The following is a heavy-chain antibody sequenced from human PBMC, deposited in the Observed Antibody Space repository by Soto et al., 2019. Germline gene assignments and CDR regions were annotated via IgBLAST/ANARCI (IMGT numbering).Heavy chain of an antibody. Sequence: EVQLLESGGGLVQPGGSLRLSCAASGFTFSSYAMSWVRQAPGKGLEWVSAISGSGGSTYYADSVKGRFTISRDNSKNTLYPKMNSLRDEDTAVYDCAKDREWTFGVVIMKGWRMRRYFDLWGQGTLVTVSS. CDR3: AKDREWTFGVVIMKGWRMRRYFDL. CDR1: GFTFSSYA. J-gene: IGHJ2*01. CDR2: ISGSGGST. V-gene: IGHV3-23*01. D-gene: IGHD3-3*01.